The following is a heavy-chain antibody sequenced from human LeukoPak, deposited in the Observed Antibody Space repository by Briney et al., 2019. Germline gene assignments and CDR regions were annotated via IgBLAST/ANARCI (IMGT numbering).Heavy chain of an antibody. V-gene: IGHV1-2*02. Sequence: ASVKVSCKASGCTFTGYYMHWVRQAPGQGLEWMGWINPNSGGTNYAQKFQGRVTMTRDTSISTAYMELSRLRSDDTAVYYCARGQSSGDAFDIWGQGTMVTVSS. J-gene: IGHJ3*02. CDR1: GCTFTGYY. CDR3: ARGQSSGDAFDI. D-gene: IGHD6-6*01. CDR2: INPNSGGT.